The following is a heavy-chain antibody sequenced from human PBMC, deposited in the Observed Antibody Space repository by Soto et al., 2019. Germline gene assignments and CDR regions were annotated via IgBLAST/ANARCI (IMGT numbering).Heavy chain of an antibody. CDR3: ARPGYSSSWSYFDY. CDR1: GFTFSSYA. V-gene: IGHV3-23*01. CDR2: ISGSGGST. Sequence: EVQLLESGGGLVQPGGSLRLSCAASGFTFSSYAMSWVRQAPGKGLEWVSAISGSGGSTYYADSVKGRFTISRDISKNTLYLQMNSLRAEDTAVYYCARPGYSSSWSYFDYWGQGTLVTVSS. J-gene: IGHJ4*02. D-gene: IGHD6-13*01.